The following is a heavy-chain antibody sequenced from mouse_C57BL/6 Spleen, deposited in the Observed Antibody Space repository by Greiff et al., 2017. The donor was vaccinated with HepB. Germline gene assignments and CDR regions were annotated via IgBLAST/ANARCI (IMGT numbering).Heavy chain of an antibody. CDR3: ARSDDGLGFDY. CDR2: IDPSDSYT. V-gene: IGHV1-59*01. J-gene: IGHJ2*01. CDR1: GYTFTSYW. Sequence: VQLQQPGAELVRPGTSVKLSCKASGYTFTSYWMHWVKQRPGQGLEWIGVIDPSDSYTNYNQKFKGKATLTVDTSSSTAYMQLSSLTSEDSAVYYCARSDDGLGFDYWGQGTTLTVSS. D-gene: IGHD2-3*01.